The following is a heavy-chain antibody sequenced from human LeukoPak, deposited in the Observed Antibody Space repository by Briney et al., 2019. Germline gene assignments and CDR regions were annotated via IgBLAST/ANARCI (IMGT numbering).Heavy chain of an antibody. D-gene: IGHD3-3*01. J-gene: IGHJ5*02. Sequence: ASVKVSCKASGYTFTSYDTNWVRQATGQGLEWMGWISAYNGNTNYAQKLQGRVTMTTDTSTSTAYMELRSLRSDDTAVYYCARDHESSFGVVSAQNWFDPWGQGTLVTVSS. CDR1: GYTFTSYD. V-gene: IGHV1-18*01. CDR3: ARDHESSFGVVSAQNWFDP. CDR2: ISAYNGNT.